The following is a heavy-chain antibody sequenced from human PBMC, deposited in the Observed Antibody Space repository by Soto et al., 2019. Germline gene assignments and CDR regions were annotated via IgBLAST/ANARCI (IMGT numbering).Heavy chain of an antibody. V-gene: IGHV1-69*12. J-gene: IGHJ6*02. CDR3: ARDMVRAVGPYGMDV. CDR1: GGTFSSYA. Sequence: QVQLVQSGAEVKKPGSSVKVSCKASGGTFSSYAISWVRQAPGQGLEWMGGIIPIFGTANYAQKFQGRVTITADESESTAYMELSILRSEDTAVYYCARDMVRAVGPYGMDVWGQGTTVTVSS. CDR2: IIPIFGTA. D-gene: IGHD3-10*01.